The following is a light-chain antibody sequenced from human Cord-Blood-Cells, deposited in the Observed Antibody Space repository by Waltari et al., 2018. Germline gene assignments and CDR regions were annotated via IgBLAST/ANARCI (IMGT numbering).Light chain of an antibody. CDR1: KLGDKY. CDR3: QAWDSSTAV. J-gene: IGLJ2*01. Sequence: SYELTQPPSVSVSPGQTASITCSGDKLGDKYACWYQQKPGQSPVRVIYQDSKRPSGIPERCSGSNSGNTATLTISGTQAMDDADYYCQAWDSSTAVFGGGTKLTVL. V-gene: IGLV3-1*01. CDR2: QDS.